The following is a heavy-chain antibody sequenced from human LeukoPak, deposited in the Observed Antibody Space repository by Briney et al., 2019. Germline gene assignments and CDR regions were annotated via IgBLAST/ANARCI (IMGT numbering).Heavy chain of an antibody. Sequence: SETLSLTCTVSGGSISSYYWSWIRQPPGKGLEWIGYIYDSGSTNYNPSLKSRVTISVDTSKNQFSLKLSSVTAADTAVYYCARVGGTNYYYYGMDVWGQGTTVTVS. CDR2: IYDSGST. V-gene: IGHV4-59*01. CDR1: GGSISSYY. CDR3: ARVGGTNYYYYGMDV. J-gene: IGHJ6*02. D-gene: IGHD1-1*01.